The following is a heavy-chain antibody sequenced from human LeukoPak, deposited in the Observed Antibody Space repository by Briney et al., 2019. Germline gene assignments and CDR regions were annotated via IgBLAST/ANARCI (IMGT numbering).Heavy chain of an antibody. CDR2: ISYDGSNK. CDR1: GFTFSSYG. V-gene: IGHV3-30*18. D-gene: IGHD2-21*02. CDR3: AKELLVVTAIGVAFDI. J-gene: IGHJ3*02. Sequence: GRSLRLSCAASGFTFSSYGMHWVRQAPGKGLEWVAVISYDGSNKYYADSVKGRFTISRDNSKNTLYLQMNSLRAEDTAVYYCAKELLVVTAIGVAFDIWGQGTMVTVSS.